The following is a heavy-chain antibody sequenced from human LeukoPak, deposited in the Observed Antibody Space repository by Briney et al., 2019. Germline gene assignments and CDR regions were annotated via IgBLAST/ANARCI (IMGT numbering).Heavy chain of an antibody. Sequence: PSETLSLTCTVSGGSISSYYWSWIRQPPGKGLEWIGYNYYSGSTNYNPSLKSRVTISVDTSKNQFSLKLSSVTAADTAVYYCARSDMVRGVIRIDYWGQGTLVTVSS. J-gene: IGHJ4*02. V-gene: IGHV4-59*01. D-gene: IGHD3-10*01. CDR1: GGSISSYY. CDR2: NYYSGST. CDR3: ARSDMVRGVIRIDY.